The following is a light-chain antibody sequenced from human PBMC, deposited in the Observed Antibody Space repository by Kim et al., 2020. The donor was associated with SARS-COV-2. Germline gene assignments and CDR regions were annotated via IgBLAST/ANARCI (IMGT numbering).Light chain of an antibody. V-gene: IGLV3-1*01. CDR1: KLGDKY. J-gene: IGLJ2*01. CDR2: QDN. Sequence: VSPGQPASITCSGDKLGDKYAFWYQQKPGQSPVLVIYQDNKRPSGIPERFSGSNSGNTATLTISGTQAMDEADYYCQAWDSSTAVFGGGTKLTVL. CDR3: QAWDSSTAV.